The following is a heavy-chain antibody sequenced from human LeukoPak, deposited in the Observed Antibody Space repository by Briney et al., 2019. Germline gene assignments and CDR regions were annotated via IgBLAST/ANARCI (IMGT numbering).Heavy chain of an antibody. V-gene: IGHV1-2*02. CDR2: VVPNTGGT. CDR3: ARGGSWSPNYDFWSGYYNHYYYYYMDV. J-gene: IGHJ6*03. CDR1: GYPFSVYY. D-gene: IGHD3-3*01. Sequence: ASVKVSCKASGYPFSVYYIHWLRQAPGQGLEWMGWVVPNTGGTNYAQNFHDRVTMTRDTSISTAYMELTSLTYDDTAVYYCARGGSWSPNYDFWSGYYNHYYYYYMDVWGKGTTVTVSS.